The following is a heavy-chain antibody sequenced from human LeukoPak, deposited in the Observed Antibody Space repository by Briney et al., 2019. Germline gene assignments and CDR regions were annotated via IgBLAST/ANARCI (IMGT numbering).Heavy chain of an antibody. J-gene: IGHJ5*02. V-gene: IGHV1-18*01. CDR3: ASDDGSLNWFDP. Sequence: GASVKVSCKASGYTFTSYFMHWVRQAPGQGLEWMGWISAYNGNTNYAQKLQGRVTMTTDTSTSTAYMELRSLRSDVTAVYYCASDDGSLNWFDPWGQGTLVTVSS. D-gene: IGHD6-13*01. CDR1: GYTFTSYF. CDR2: ISAYNGNT.